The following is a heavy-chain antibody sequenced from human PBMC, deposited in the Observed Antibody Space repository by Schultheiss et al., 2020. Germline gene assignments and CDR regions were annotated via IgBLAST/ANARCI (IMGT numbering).Heavy chain of an antibody. Sequence: ASVKVSCKASGYTFTSYDINWVRQATGQGLEWMGWMNPNSGNTGYAQKFQGRVTMTRDTSISTAYMELSRLRSDDTAVYYCARGVRYFDWLFDDAFDIWGQGTM. V-gene: IGHV1-8*01. D-gene: IGHD3-9*01. CDR3: ARGVRYFDWLFDDAFDI. CDR2: MNPNSGNT. J-gene: IGHJ3*02. CDR1: GYTFTSYD.